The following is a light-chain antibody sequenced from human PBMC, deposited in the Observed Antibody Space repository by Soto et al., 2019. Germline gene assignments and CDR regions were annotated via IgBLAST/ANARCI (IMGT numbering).Light chain of an antibody. CDR3: CSYAGRDTLYV. Sequence: QSVLRQPLSVSGASRLSVANFGPGTSTGVGGYNYVSWYQQHPGKVPKLMLYDVSKRPSGVPDRFSGSKSGNTASLTISGLQAEDEADYYCCSYAGRDTLYVFGSGTKVTVL. CDR1: STGVGGYNY. J-gene: IGLJ1*01. V-gene: IGLV2-11*01. CDR2: DVS.